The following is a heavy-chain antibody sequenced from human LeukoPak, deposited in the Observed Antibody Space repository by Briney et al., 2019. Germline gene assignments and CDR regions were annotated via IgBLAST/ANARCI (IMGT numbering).Heavy chain of an antibody. Sequence: PGGSLRLSCAASGFTFSSYAMSWVRQAPGKGLEWVSAISGSGGSTYYADSVKGRFTISRDNSKNTLYLQMNSLRAGDTAVYYCAKDRFTYCGGDCYAAFDYWGQGTLVTVSS. CDR1: GFTFSSYA. D-gene: IGHD2-21*01. CDR3: AKDRFTYCGGDCYAAFDY. V-gene: IGHV3-23*01. J-gene: IGHJ4*02. CDR2: ISGSGGST.